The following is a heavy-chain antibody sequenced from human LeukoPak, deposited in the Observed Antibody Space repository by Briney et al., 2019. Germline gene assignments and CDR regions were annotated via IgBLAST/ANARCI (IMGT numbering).Heavy chain of an antibody. CDR1: GFTFSTYT. V-gene: IGHV3-21*01. J-gene: IGHJ4*02. CDR3: VRGYKGYGNYWVPNDY. CDR2: IISSSSYI. Sequence: GGSLRLSCAASGFTFSTYTMAWVRQAPGKGLEWVSSIISSSSYIYYADSVKGRFTISRDNAKNSLYLQMNSLRAEDTAVYYCVRGYKGYGNYWVPNDYCGQGTLVTVYS. D-gene: IGHD1-1*01.